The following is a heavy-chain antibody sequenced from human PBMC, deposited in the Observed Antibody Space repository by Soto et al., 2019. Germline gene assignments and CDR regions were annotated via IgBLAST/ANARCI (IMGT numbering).Heavy chain of an antibody. CDR3: ARRITGDPHFDL. J-gene: IGHJ2*01. Sequence: QLQLQESGPGLVKPSETLSLTCTVSDGSISSYYWSWIRQPPGKGLEWIGYVYSNGDTSFNPSLKRRATISGDTSRNRFSLRLNSVTAADTAGYSCARRITGDPHFDLWGRGTLVTVSS. D-gene: IGHD1-20*01. CDR2: VYSNGDT. CDR1: DGSISSYY. V-gene: IGHV4-59*12.